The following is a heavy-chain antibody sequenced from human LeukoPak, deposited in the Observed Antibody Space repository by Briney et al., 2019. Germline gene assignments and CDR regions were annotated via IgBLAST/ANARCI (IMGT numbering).Heavy chain of an antibody. CDR1: GGSISSYY. Sequence: SETLSLTCTVSGGSISSYYWSWIRQPPGKGLEWIGYIYYSGSTNYNPSLKSRVTISVDTSKNQFSLKLSSVTAADTAVYYCARSVSDYYYYYYMDVWGKGTTVTVSS. V-gene: IGHV4-59*08. J-gene: IGHJ6*03. D-gene: IGHD2-8*01. CDR3: ARSVSDYYYYYYMDV. CDR2: IYYSGST.